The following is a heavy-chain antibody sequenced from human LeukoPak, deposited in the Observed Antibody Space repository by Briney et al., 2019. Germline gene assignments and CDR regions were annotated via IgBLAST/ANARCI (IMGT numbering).Heavy chain of an antibody. V-gene: IGHV4-34*01. J-gene: IGHJ3*02. CDR1: GGSFSGYY. CDR3: ATEGFYDPNPNAFDI. CDR2: INHSGST. D-gene: IGHD3-3*01. Sequence: SETLSLTCAVYGGSFSGYYWSWIRQPPGKGLEWIGEINHSGSTNYNPSLKSRVTISVDTSKNQFSLKLSSVTAADTAVCYCATEGFYDPNPNAFDIWGQGTMVTVSS.